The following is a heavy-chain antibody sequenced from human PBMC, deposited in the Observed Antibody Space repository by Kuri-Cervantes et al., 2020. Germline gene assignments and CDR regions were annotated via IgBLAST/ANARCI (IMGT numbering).Heavy chain of an antibody. J-gene: IGHJ4*02. CDR2: MYSGGTT. CDR1: GFIVNSNY. CDR3: AREYGSGSGYFDY. D-gene: IGHD3-10*01. V-gene: IGHV3-53*01. Sequence: GGSLRLSCAASGFIVNSNYMSWVRQSPGKGLEWVSVMYSGGTTYYADSVKGRFTISRDNSKNTLYLQMNSLRAEGTAVYYCAREYGSGSGYFDYWGQGTLVTVSS.